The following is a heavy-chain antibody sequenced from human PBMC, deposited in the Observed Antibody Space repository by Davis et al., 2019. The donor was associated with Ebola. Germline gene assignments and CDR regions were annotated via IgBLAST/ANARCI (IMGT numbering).Heavy chain of an antibody. D-gene: IGHD2-15*01. V-gene: IGHV4-39*01. Sequence: MPSETLSLTCTVSGGSISSSRYYWGWIRQPPGKGLEWIGSIYYSGSTYYNPSLKSRVTISVDTSKNQFSLKLSSVTAADTAVYYCARVRMEYCSGGSCWGNRFDPWGQGTLVTVSS. CDR1: GGSISSSRYY. CDR3: ARVRMEYCSGGSCWGNRFDP. J-gene: IGHJ5*02. CDR2: IYYSGST.